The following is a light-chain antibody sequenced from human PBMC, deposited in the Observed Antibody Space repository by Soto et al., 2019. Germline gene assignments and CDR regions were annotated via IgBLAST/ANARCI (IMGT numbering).Light chain of an antibody. J-gene: IGLJ1*01. V-gene: IGLV2-14*01. CDR1: SSDVGIYNY. CDR2: EVT. Sequence: QSGLTQPASVSGSPGQSITISCTGSSSDVGIYNYVSWYQQHPGKVPKLIIYEVTNRPSGVSNRFSGSKSGNTASLTISGLQAEDEADYYCILNTTGSTRVFGTAPKVTVL. CDR3: ILNTTGSTRV.